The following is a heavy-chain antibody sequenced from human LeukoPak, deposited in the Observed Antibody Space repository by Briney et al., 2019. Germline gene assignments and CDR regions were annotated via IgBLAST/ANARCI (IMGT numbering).Heavy chain of an antibody. J-gene: IGHJ4*02. D-gene: IGHD6-13*01. V-gene: IGHV4-34*01. CDR2: INHSGST. CDR3: ARGRPGTGDY. CDR1: GESLSKYY. Sequence: SETLSLTCAVYGESLSKYYWTWIRQSPGKGLEWIGEINHSGSTNYNPSLKSRVTISVDTSKNQFSLKLSSVTAADTAVYYCARGRPGTGDYWGQGTLVTVSS.